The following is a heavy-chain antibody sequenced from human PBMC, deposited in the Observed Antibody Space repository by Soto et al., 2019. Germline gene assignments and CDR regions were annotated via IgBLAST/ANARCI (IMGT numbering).Heavy chain of an antibody. Sequence: EVQLVESGGGLVQPGGSLRLSCAASGFTFSSYWMSWVRQAPGKGLEWVANIKQDGSEKYYVDSVKGRFTISRDNAKNSLYLQMNSLRAEDTAVYYGARVTRVKGLRFFDYWGQGTLVTVSS. CDR2: IKQDGSEK. D-gene: IGHD5-12*01. CDR3: ARVTRVKGLRFFDY. V-gene: IGHV3-7*01. CDR1: GFTFSSYW. J-gene: IGHJ4*02.